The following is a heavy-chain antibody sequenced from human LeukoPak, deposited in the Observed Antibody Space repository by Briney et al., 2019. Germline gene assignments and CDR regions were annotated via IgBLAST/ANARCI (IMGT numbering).Heavy chain of an antibody. CDR1: GGSISSGSYY. J-gene: IGHJ5*02. CDR3: ARGPGRPNWFGP. V-gene: IGHV4-61*02. CDR2: IYTSGST. D-gene: IGHD6-25*01. Sequence: PSETLSLTCTVSGGSISSGSYYWSWIRQPAGKGLEWIGRIYTSGSTNYNPSLKSRVTISVDTSKNQFSLKLSSVTAADTAVYYCARGPGRPNWFGPWGQGTLVTVSS.